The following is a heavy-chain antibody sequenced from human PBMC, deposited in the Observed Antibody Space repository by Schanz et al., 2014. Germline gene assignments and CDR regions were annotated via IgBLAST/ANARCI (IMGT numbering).Heavy chain of an antibody. J-gene: IGHJ3*01. V-gene: IGHV1-46*01. Sequence: QVQLVQSGAEVKKPGASVKVSCKASGYTFTTYYIHWVRQAPGQGLEWMGRIIPILDKTNYAQKFQGRVTMTTDTSTSTAYMELRSLISDDTAMYYCARGIPYCSSTSCSGLDAYDVWGQGTLVTVSS. CDR3: ARGIPYCSSTSCSGLDAYDV. CDR1: GYTFTTYY. D-gene: IGHD2-2*01. CDR2: IIPILDKT.